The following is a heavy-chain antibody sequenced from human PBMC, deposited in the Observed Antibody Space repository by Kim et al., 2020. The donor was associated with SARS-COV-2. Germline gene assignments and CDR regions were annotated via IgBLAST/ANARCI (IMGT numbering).Heavy chain of an antibody. D-gene: IGHD1-26*01. V-gene: IGHV4-39*01. J-gene: IGHJ6*02. CDR3: ARLDGVGARRDGMDV. Sequence: PSVKSRVTIPVDTSKTQFSLKLSSVPAAATAVYYCARLDGVGARRDGMDVWGQGTTVTVSS.